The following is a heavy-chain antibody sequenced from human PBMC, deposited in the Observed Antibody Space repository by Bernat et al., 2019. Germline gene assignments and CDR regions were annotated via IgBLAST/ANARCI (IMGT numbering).Heavy chain of an antibody. J-gene: IGHJ1*01. CDR2: ITESGGNT. Sequence: EVQLSESGGGLVRPGGSLRLSCAASGFTFSSYAMSWARQAPGKGLEWVAGITESGGNTYYADSVKSRFTISRDNSKNTLYLQINSLRAEDTAVYYCAKRYSTSWYVEQWGQGTLVTVSS. V-gene: IGHV3-23*01. D-gene: IGHD6-13*01. CDR3: AKRYSTSWYVEQ. CDR1: GFTFSSYA.